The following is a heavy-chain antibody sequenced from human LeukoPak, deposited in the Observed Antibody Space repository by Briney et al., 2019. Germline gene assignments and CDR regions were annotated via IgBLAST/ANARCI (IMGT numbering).Heavy chain of an antibody. J-gene: IGHJ5*02. CDR1: GFTFSGYS. V-gene: IGHV3-21*01. D-gene: IGHD6-6*01. CDR3: ARVLSGSWDWFDP. Sequence: GGSLRLSCAVSGFTFSGYSFNWVRQAPGKGLEWVSSISSSSSYIYYGDSVKGRFTISRDNAKNTVYLQMNSLRAEDTAVYYCARVLSGSWDWFDPWGQGTLVTVSS. CDR2: ISSSSSYI.